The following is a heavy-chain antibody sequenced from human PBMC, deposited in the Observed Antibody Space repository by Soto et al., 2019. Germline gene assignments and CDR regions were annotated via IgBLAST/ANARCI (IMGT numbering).Heavy chain of an antibody. Sequence: EVVLLESGGGLEQPGGSLRLSCAASGFIFENFGMSWVRQAPGKGLEWISSISGSGFRKYYADSVKGRFTISRDNSKRTVYLELNNLSAEDTAVYHCAKNQGVELVPLATVDWFDPWGQGSVVNVSS. V-gene: IGHV3-23*01. D-gene: IGHD1-26*01. J-gene: IGHJ5*02. CDR2: ISGSGFRK. CDR1: GFIFENFG. CDR3: AKNQGVELVPLATVDWFDP.